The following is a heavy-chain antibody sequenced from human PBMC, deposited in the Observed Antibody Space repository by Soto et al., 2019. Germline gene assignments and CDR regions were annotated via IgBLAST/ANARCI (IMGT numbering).Heavy chain of an antibody. D-gene: IGHD3-16*02. CDR3: ARDRVDGFQHLGELSPLDY. CDR2: ISAYNRNT. CDR1: GYTFTSYG. V-gene: IGHV1-18*01. Sequence: GASVKVSCKASGYTFTSYGISWVRQAPGQGLEWMGWISAYNRNTNYAQKLQGRVTMTTDTSTSTAYMELRSLRSDDTAVYYCARDRVDGFQHLGELSPLDYWGQGTLVTSPQ. J-gene: IGHJ4*02.